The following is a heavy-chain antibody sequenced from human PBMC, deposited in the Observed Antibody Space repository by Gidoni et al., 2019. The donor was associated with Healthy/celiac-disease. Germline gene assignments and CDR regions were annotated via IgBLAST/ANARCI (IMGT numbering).Heavy chain of an antibody. V-gene: IGHV3-73*02. CDR1: GFTFSGSA. J-gene: IGHJ4*02. CDR3: TRQGPYCSGGSCYWVDY. Sequence: EVQLVESGGGLVQPGGSLKLSCAAYGFTFSGSAMHWVRQASGKGLEWVGRIRSKANSYATAYAASVKGRFTISRDDSKNTAYLQMNSLKTEDTAVYYCTRQGPYCSGGSCYWVDYWGQGTLVTVSS. CDR2: IRSKANSYAT. D-gene: IGHD2-15*01.